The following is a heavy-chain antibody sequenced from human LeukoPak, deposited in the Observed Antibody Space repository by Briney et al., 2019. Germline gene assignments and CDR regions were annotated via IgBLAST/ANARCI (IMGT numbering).Heavy chain of an antibody. D-gene: IGHD6-13*01. V-gene: IGHV4-59*01. CDR2: IYYSGST. CDR1: GGSISGYY. J-gene: IGHJ4*02. Sequence: SETLSLTCTVSGGSISGYYWSWIRQPPGKGLEWIGYIYYSGSTNYNPSLKSRVTISVDTSKNQFSLKLSSVTAADTAVYYCARAVVAAAGTVFDYWGQGTLVTVSS. CDR3: ARAVVAAAGTVFDY.